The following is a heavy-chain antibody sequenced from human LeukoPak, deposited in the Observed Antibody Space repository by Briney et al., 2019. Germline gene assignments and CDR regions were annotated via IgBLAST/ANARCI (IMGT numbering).Heavy chain of an antibody. D-gene: IGHD1-14*01. CDR2: ISGSGGTT. V-gene: IGHV3-23*01. CDR3: AKVSGGGLYYDGMDV. J-gene: IGHJ6*02. CDR1: GFTFNNYA. Sequence: GGSLRLSCAASGFTFNNYAMNWVRQAPGKGLEWVSVISGSGGTTYYADSVRGRFTISRDSSKNTLYLQMNSLRAEDTAVYYCAKVSGGGLYYDGMDVWGQGTTVTVSS.